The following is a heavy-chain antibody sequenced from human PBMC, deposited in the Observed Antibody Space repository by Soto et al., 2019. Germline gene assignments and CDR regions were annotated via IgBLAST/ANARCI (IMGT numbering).Heavy chain of an antibody. J-gene: IGHJ4*02. CDR1: GYTFTSYD. CDR3: AREYSSGWSKD. V-gene: IGHV1-8*01. CDR2: INPNSGNT. Sequence: QVQLVQSGAEVKKPGASVKVSCKASGYTFTSYDINWVRQATGQGLEWMGWINPNSGNTGYAQKFQGRVTMTRNTSITTAYMEPSILRSADTAVYYCAREYSSGWSKDWGQGTLVTVSS. D-gene: IGHD6-19*01.